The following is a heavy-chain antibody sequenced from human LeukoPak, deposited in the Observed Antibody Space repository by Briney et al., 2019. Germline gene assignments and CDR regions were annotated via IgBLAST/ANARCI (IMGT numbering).Heavy chain of an antibody. CDR3: AREYYYDSSGYYYYGMDV. Sequence: QPGGSLRLSCAASGFTFSSYSMNWVRQAPGKGLEWVSYISSSSTIYYADSVKGRFTISRDNAKNSLYLQMNSLRAEDTAVYYCAREYYYDSSGYYYYGMDVWGQGTTVTVSS. V-gene: IGHV3-48*01. J-gene: IGHJ6*02. CDR1: GFTFSSYS. CDR2: ISSSSTI. D-gene: IGHD3-22*01.